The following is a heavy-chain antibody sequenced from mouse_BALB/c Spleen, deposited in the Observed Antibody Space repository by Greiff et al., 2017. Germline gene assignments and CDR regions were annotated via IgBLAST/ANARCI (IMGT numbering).Heavy chain of an antibody. V-gene: IGHV3-2*02. J-gene: IGHJ2*01. CDR2: ISYSGST. D-gene: IGHD2-4*01. CDR1: GYSITSDYA. Sequence: EVKLVESGPGLVKPSQSLSLTCTVTGYSITSDYAWNWIRQFPGNKLEWMGYISYSGSTSYNPSLKSRISITRDTSKNQFFLQLNSVTTEDTATYYCARAYDYDGDYWGQGTTLTVSS. CDR3: ARAYDYDGDY.